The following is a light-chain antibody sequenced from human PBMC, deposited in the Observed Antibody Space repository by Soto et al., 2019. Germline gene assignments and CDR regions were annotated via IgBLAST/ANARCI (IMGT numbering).Light chain of an antibody. CDR2: AAA. J-gene: IGKJ2*01. CDR3: QQYGDSPPT. Sequence: IVLTQSPGTLSLSPGERATLSCRASQSVSSAFFAWHQQKPGQPLRLLIYAAASRATGIPDRFSGSGSATDFTLTISRLEPEDFAVYYCQQYGDSPPTFGRGTKVDIK. CDR1: QSVSSAF. V-gene: IGKV3-20*01.